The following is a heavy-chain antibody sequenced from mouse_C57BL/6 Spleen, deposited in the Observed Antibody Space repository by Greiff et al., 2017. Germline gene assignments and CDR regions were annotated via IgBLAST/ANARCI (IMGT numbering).Heavy chain of an antibody. CDR3: AITTAYYAMDY. CDR1: GYTFTDYY. J-gene: IGHJ4*01. Sequence: EVQLQQSGPELVKPGASVKISCKASGYTFTDYYMNWVKQSHGKSLEWIGDINPNNGGTSYNQKFKGKATLTVDKSSSTAYMELRGLTSEDSAVYYCAITTAYYAMDYWGQGTSVTVSS. CDR2: INPNNGGT. D-gene: IGHD1-2*01. V-gene: IGHV1-26*01.